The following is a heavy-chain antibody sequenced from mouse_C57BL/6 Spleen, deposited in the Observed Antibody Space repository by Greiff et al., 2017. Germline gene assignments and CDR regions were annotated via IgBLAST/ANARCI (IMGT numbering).Heavy chain of an antibody. CDR2: INPNNGGT. CDR3: ESWGNYFAMDD. Sequence: EVQLQQSGPELVKPGASVKISCKASGYTFTDYYMNWVKQSHGKSLEWIGDINPNNGGTSYNQKFKGKATLTVDTSSSTAYLELRSLTSVDSAVYYCESWGNYFAMDDWGKGTSVTVSS. J-gene: IGHJ4*01. V-gene: IGHV1-26*01. CDR1: GYTFTDYY. D-gene: IGHD2-1*01.